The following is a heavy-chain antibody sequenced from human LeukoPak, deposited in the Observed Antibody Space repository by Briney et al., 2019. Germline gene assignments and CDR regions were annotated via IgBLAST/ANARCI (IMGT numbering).Heavy chain of an antibody. CDR2: IYYSGST. CDR1: GGSISSYY. Sequence: SETLSLTCTVSGGSISSYYWSWIRQPPGKGLEWIGYIYYSGSTNYNPSLKSRVTISVDTSKNQFPLKLSSVTAADTAVYYCARGADDFWSGYYLPSYYFDYWGQGTLVTVSS. J-gene: IGHJ4*02. V-gene: IGHV4-59*01. D-gene: IGHD3-3*01. CDR3: ARGADDFWSGYYLPSYYFDY.